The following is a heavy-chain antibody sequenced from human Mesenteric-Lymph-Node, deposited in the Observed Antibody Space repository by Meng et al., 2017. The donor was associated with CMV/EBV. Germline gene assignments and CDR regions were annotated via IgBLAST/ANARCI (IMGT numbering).Heavy chain of an antibody. D-gene: IGHD3-3*01. CDR1: GFTFSSYW. V-gene: IGHV3-74*01. Sequence: GGSLRLSCAASGFTFSSYWMHWVRQAPGKGLMWVSRISPDGRSTDYADSVKGRFTISRDNAKNTLYLKMNSLRAEDTAVYYCAKAGGFGVVIIGYFDYWGQGTLVTVSS. J-gene: IGHJ4*02. CDR2: ISPDGRST. CDR3: AKAGGFGVVIIGYFDY.